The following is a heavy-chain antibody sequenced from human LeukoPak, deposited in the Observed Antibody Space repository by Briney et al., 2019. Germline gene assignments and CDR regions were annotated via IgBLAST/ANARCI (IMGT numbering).Heavy chain of an antibody. CDR2: ISGSGGST. D-gene: IGHD4/OR15-4a*01. J-gene: IGHJ4*02. CDR1: GFTFSSYA. Sequence: GGSLRLSCAASGFTFSSYAMSWVRQAPGQGLEWVSAISGSGGSTYYADSVKGRFTISRDNSKNTLYLQMNSLRAEDTAVYYCAKVLSPNYYFDYWGQGTLVTVSS. V-gene: IGHV3-23*01. CDR3: AKVLSPNYYFDY.